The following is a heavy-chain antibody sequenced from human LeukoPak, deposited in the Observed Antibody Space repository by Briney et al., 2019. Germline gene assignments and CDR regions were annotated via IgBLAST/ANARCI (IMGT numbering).Heavy chain of an antibody. Sequence: SGTLSLTCAVSGGSISSSNWWSWVRQPPGKGLEWIGEIYHSGSTNYNPSLKSRVTISVDKSKNQFSLKLSSVTAADTAVYYCARSDIVVVVAATLAKTEPFDYWGQGTLVTVSS. V-gene: IGHV4-4*02. CDR3: ARSDIVVVVAATLAKTEPFDY. CDR2: IYHSGST. D-gene: IGHD2-15*01. J-gene: IGHJ4*02. CDR1: GGSISSSNW.